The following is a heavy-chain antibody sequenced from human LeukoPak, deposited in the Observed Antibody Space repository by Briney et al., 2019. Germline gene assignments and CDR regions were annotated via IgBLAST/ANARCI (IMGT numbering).Heavy chain of an antibody. CDR1: GDSVSSNSAA. J-gene: IGHJ6*03. D-gene: IGHD6-13*01. Sequence: SQTLSLTCAISGDSVSSNSAAWNWIRQSPSRGLEWLGRTYYRSKWYNDYAVSVKSRITINPDTSKNQFSLQLNSVTPEDTAVYYCARDVVAAAADYYYYYMDVWGKGTTVTISS. CDR3: ARDVVAAAADYYYYYMDV. V-gene: IGHV6-1*01. CDR2: TYYRSKWYN.